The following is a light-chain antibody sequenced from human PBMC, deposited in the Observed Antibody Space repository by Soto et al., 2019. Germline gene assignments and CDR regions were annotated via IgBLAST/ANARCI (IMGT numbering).Light chain of an antibody. Sequence: DVVMTQSPVSLPVTLGQSASISCRSRQSLVFSDGDTYLSWFQQRPGQSPRRLIYKVSNRDSGVPDRFSGSGSGTDFTLKISRVEAEDVGVYYCMQGTHWPPTFGQGTKLEIK. J-gene: IGKJ2*01. CDR2: KVS. CDR1: QSLVFSDGDTY. CDR3: MQGTHWPPT. V-gene: IGKV2-30*01.